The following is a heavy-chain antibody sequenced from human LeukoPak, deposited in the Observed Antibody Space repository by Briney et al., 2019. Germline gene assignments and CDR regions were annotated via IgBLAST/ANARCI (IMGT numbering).Heavy chain of an antibody. Sequence: SETLSLTCTVSGGSISNYYWSWIRQPPGKGLEWIGYIYYSGSTNYNPSLKSRVTMSVDTSKNQFSLKLSSVTAADTAVYYCARGGGMGHYYYYMDVWGKGTTVTISS. CDR2: IYYSGST. CDR1: GGSISNYY. V-gene: IGHV4-59*01. CDR3: ARGGGMGHYYYYMDV. J-gene: IGHJ6*03. D-gene: IGHD5-24*01.